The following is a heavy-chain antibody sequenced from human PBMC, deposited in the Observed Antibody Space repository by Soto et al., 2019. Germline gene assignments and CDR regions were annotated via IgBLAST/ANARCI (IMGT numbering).Heavy chain of an antibody. CDR1: GCSISSSSYY. CDR2: IYYSGST. J-gene: IGHJ4*02. V-gene: IGHV4-39*01. CDR3: AHRGGRDGYNMFDY. Sequence: PSETLSLTCTVSGCSISSSSYYWGWIRQPPGKGLEWIGSIYYSGSTYYNPSLKSRVTISVDTSKNQFSLKLSSVTAADTAVYYCAHRGGRDGYNMFDYWGQGTLVTVSS. D-gene: IGHD5-12*01.